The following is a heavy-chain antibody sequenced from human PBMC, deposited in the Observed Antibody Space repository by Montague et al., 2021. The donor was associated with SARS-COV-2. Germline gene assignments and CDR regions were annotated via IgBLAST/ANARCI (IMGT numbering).Heavy chain of an antibody. J-gene: IGHJ5*01. CDR2: IFTRGST. Sequence: TLSLTCTVSGDSVSGGPYYWTWIRQPAGKGLEWIGRIFTRGSTLYNPSLKIRVTINLDPSQNQFSLTLSSVTAADTAMYYCTREVLDAMRAWFDPWGQGTMVTVSS. CDR1: GDSVSGGPYY. D-gene: IGHD2-2*01. CDR3: TREVLDAMRAWFDP. V-gene: IGHV4-61*02.